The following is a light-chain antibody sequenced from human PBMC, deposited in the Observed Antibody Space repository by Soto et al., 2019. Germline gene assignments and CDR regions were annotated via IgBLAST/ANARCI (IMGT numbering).Light chain of an antibody. Sequence: EIVVTQSPGTLSLSPGDIATLSCRASQSVSNNYLAWYQQKPGQAPRLLIYGASNRATGIPDRFSGSGSGTDFTLTISRLEPEDFAVYYCQQYGSSGTFGQGTKVEIX. V-gene: IGKV3-20*01. CDR1: QSVSNNY. J-gene: IGKJ1*01. CDR3: QQYGSSGT. CDR2: GAS.